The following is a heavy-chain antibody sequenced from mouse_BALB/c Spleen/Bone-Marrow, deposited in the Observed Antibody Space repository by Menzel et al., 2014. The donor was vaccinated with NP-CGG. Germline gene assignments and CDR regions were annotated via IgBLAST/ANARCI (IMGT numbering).Heavy chain of an antibody. D-gene: IGHD1-1*01. V-gene: IGHV1S41*01. CDR1: GYTFTSYW. J-gene: IGHJ4*01. CDR3: ARESYYYENYAMDY. CDR2: IAPGSGST. Sequence: DLVKPGASVKLSCKASGYTFTSYWINWIKQRPGQGLEWIGRIAPGSGSTYYNEMFKGKATLTVDTSSSTAYIQLSSLSSEDSAVYFCARESYYYENYAMDYRGQGTSVTVSS.